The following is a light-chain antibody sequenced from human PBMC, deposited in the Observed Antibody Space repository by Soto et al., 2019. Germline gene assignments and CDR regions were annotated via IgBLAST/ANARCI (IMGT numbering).Light chain of an antibody. CDR1: QGIGIS. Sequence: DIQLTQSPSFLSASVGDRVTITCRASQGIGISLGWYQQRPGEAPELLLYGASTLRSGVPSRFSGSGSGTHFALTINNLQPEDSATYFCLQDHTYPWTFGQGTKVDIK. J-gene: IGKJ1*01. CDR3: LQDHTYPWT. V-gene: IGKV1-9*01. CDR2: GAS.